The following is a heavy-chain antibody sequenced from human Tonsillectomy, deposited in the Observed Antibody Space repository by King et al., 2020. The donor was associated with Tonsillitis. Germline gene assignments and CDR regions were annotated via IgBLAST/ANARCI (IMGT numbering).Heavy chain of an antibody. CDR1: GYTFTDYY. CDR3: ARSAKYSSSWYYF. Sequence: QLVQSGPEVTKPGASVKVSCKASGYTFTDYYIHWVRQAPGQGLEWMGWINPDSGDTNNAQKFQGRVIMTRDTSIITAYMELSSLRSDDTAVYYCARSAKYSSSWYYFWGQGALVTVSS. V-gene: IGHV1-2*02. J-gene: IGHJ4*02. D-gene: IGHD6-13*01. CDR2: INPDSGDT.